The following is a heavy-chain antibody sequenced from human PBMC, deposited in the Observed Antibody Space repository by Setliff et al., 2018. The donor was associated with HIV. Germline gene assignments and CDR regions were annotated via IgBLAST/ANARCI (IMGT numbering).Heavy chain of an antibody. V-gene: IGHV4-4*07. Sequence: PSETLSLTCTVSGGSISSYYWSWIRQPAGKGLEWIGRIYTSGSTNYNPSLKSRVTISMDTSMNQFSLKMTSMTAEDTALYYCARQRHSGRGFFDYWGQGILVTAPQ. CDR2: IYTSGST. D-gene: IGHD1-26*01. CDR1: GGSISSYY. J-gene: IGHJ4*02. CDR3: ARQRHSGRGFFDY.